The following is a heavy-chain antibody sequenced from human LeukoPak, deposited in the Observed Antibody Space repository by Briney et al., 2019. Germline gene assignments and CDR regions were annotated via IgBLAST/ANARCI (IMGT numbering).Heavy chain of an antibody. D-gene: IGHD3-10*01. Sequence: GEPLKFSCKPLGYTSTGYRRAGFGKMPGKGLRGLGIFYHDDSDTRYSPSFQGQVTISADKSNSPAYLQWSSVKASDTAMYYCARRRDYYGSGSEYYFDYWGQGTLVTVSS. J-gene: IGHJ4*02. CDR3: ARRRDYYGSGSEYYFDY. V-gene: IGHV5-51*02. CDR2: FYHDDSDT. CDR1: GYTSTGYR.